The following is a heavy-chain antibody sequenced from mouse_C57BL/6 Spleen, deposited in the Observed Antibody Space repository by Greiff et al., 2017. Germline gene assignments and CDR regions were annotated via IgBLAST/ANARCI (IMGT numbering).Heavy chain of an antibody. Sequence: QVHVKQPGAELVKPGASVKMSCKASGYTFTSYWITWVKQRPGQGLEWIGDIYPGSGSTNYNEKFKSKATLTVDTSSSTAYMQLSSLTSEDSAVYYCALYLLLPLFDYWGQGTTLTVSS. D-gene: IGHD1-1*01. V-gene: IGHV1-55*01. CDR3: ALYLLLPLFDY. CDR1: GYTFTSYW. J-gene: IGHJ2*01. CDR2: IYPGSGST.